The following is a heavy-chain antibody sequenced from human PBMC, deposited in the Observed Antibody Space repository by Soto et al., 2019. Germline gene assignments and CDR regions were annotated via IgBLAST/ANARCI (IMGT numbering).Heavy chain of an antibody. Sequence: EVQLVESGGGLVQPGGSLRLSCAASGFTFSSYWMSWVRQAPGKGLEWVANIKEDGSEKYFVDSVKGRFTISRDNAKNSLYLQMNSLRAEDTAVFYCARESWRRSSYYYYYMDVWGKGTTVTVSS. CDR3: ARESWRRSSYYYYYMDV. V-gene: IGHV3-7*01. CDR1: GFTFSSYW. D-gene: IGHD5-12*01. J-gene: IGHJ6*03. CDR2: IKEDGSEK.